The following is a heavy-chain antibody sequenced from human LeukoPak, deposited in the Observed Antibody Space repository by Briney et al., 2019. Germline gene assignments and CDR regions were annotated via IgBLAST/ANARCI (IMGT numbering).Heavy chain of an antibody. CDR3: ARRRYCNSTSCYEGAFDI. J-gene: IGHJ3*02. CDR1: AFSFTTYW. Sequence: GDSLKISCKGSAFSFTTYWIAWVRQMTGKGLEWMAIIYPGDSGTRYSPSFQGQVTISADKSISTAYLQWSSLKASDTAIYYCARRRYCNSTSCYEGAFDIWGQGTMVTVSS. V-gene: IGHV5-51*01. CDR2: IYPGDSGT. D-gene: IGHD2-2*01.